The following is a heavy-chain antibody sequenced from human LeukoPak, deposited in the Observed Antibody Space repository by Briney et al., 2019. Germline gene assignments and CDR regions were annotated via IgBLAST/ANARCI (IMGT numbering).Heavy chain of an antibody. CDR1: GGSFSGYY. Sequence: PSETLSLTCAVYGGSFSGYYWSWIRQPPGKGLEWIGEINHSGSTNYNPSLKSRVTISVDTSKNQFSLKLSSVTAADTAVYYCASSRHGSGRPVYYWGQGTLVTVSS. J-gene: IGHJ4*02. CDR2: INHSGST. CDR3: ASSRHGSGRPVYY. V-gene: IGHV4-34*01. D-gene: IGHD3-10*01.